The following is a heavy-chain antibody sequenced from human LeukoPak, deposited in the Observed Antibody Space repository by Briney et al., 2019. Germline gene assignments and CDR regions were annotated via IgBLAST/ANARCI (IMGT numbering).Heavy chain of an antibody. CDR2: IIPILGIA. CDR1: GGTFSSYA. V-gene: IGHV1-69*04. Sequence: ASVKVSCKASGGTFSSYAISWVRQAPGQGLEWMGRIIPILGIANCAQKFQGRVTITADYSTSTAYMELRSLRSEDTSVYYCTRGSRKYYYDSSGYYLDYYYYGMDGWGQGTTVTVSS. D-gene: IGHD3-22*01. J-gene: IGHJ6*02. CDR3: TRGSRKYYYDSSGYYLDYYYYGMDG.